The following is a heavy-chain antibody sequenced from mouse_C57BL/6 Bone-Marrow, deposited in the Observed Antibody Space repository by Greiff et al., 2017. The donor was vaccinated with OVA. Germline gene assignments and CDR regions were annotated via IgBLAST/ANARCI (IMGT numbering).Heavy chain of an antibody. Sequence: EVQLEESGAELVRPGASVKLSCTASGFTFTGDYMHWVKQRPEQGLEWIGWIDPENGDTEYTSKFPGKATLTADTSSNTAYLQLSSLTAEDTAGYYGTTRIYYVNWGQGTTRTVSS. CDR1: GFTFTGDY. D-gene: IGHD1-1*01. CDR3: TTRIYYVN. V-gene: IGHV14-4*01. CDR2: IDPENGDT. J-gene: IGHJ2*01.